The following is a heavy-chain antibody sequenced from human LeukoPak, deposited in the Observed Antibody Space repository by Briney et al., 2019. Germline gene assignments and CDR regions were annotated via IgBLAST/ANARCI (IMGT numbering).Heavy chain of an antibody. D-gene: IGHD6-13*01. CDR3: AKRVIAATGTDAFDM. CDR2: VSSGGNTV. Sequence: GGSLRLSCAASGFTFSSYWMHWVRQAPGKGLEWVAYVSSGGNTVNYADSVRGRFTISRDNSKNTLYLQMNSLRPEDTAVYYCAKRVIAATGTDAFDMWGQGTMVTVSS. V-gene: IGHV3-48*01. J-gene: IGHJ3*02. CDR1: GFTFSSYW.